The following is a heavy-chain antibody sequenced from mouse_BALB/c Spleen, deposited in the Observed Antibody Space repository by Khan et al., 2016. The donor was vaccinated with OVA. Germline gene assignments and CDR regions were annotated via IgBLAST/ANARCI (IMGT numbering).Heavy chain of an antibody. CDR2: IWAGGRT. CDR3: ARNREPDYFDY. V-gene: IGHV2-9*02. Sequence: QVQLKESGPGLVAPSQSLSITCTVSGFSLTRHGIHWVRQPPGKGLEWLGIIWAGGRTNYNSALMSRLSITKDSSKSQVFLKMNSLQTDDTAIYYCARNREPDYFDYWGQGTTLTVSS. J-gene: IGHJ2*01. CDR1: GFSLTRHG.